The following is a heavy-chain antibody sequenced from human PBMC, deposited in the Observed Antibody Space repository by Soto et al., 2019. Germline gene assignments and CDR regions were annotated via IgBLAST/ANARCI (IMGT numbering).Heavy chain of an antibody. CDR1: GYTFTSYS. Sequence: GESLKISGKGSGYTFTSYSIAWVRQMPGKGLEWMGIIYPGDSDTRYSPSFQGQVTISVDKSITTAYLQWSSLKASDTAMYYCARIGFAYGPFDYWGQGVLVTVSS. J-gene: IGHJ4*02. V-gene: IGHV5-51*01. CDR3: ARIGFAYGPFDY. CDR2: IYPGDSDT. D-gene: IGHD3-10*01.